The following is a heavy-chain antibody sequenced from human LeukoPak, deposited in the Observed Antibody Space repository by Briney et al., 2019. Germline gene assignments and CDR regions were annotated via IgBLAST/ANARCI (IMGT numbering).Heavy chain of an antibody. CDR1: GFSFSSYA. CDR2: ISGSGGGT. J-gene: IGHJ4*02. V-gene: IGHV3-23*01. CDR3: AKDSGSYSPYYFDY. D-gene: IGHD1-26*01. Sequence: GGSLRLSCAASGFSFSSYAMTWVRQAPGKGLEWVSGISGSGGGTYYADSVKGRFTISRDSSKNTLYLQMNSLRADDTAIYYCAKDSGSYSPYYFDYWGQGTLVTVSS.